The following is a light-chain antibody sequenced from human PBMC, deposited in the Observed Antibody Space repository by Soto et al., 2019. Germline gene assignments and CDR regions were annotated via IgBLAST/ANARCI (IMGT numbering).Light chain of an antibody. CDR3: QQRSSWPLT. CDR1: QSISSSY. CDR2: GAS. V-gene: IGKV3D-7*01. J-gene: IGKJ4*01. Sequence: EVVLTQSPATLSLSPGEGATLSCRVSQSISSSYLSWYQQRPGQAPRLLIYGASTRATGIPARFSGSGSGTDFTLTISSLEPEDFAVYYCQQRSSWPLTFGGGTKVDIK.